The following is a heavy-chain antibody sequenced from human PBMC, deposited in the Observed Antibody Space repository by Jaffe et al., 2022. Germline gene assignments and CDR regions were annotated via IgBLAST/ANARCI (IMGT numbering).Heavy chain of an antibody. CDR2: ISYDGSNK. D-gene: IGHD4-17*01. CDR3: ATFDHGDLGENWFDP. Sequence: QVQLVESGGGVVQPGRSLRLSCAASGFTFSSYGMHWVRQAPGKGLEWVAVISYDGSNKYYADSVKGRFTISRDNSKNTLYLQMNSLRAEDTAVYYCATFDHGDLGENWFDPWGQGTLVTVSS. V-gene: IGHV3-30*03. J-gene: IGHJ5*02. CDR1: GFTFSSYG.